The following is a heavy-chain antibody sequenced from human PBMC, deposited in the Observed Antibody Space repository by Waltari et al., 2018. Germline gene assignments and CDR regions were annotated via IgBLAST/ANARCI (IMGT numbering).Heavy chain of an antibody. CDR2: ISTSDNSI. V-gene: IGHV3-48*03. J-gene: IGHJ4*02. CDR3: ARGGEGSSWPFDY. CDR1: GFTFSSYE. Sequence: EVQLMESGGGLVQPGGSLRLSCAASGFTFSSYEMNWIRQAPGRVLDVVSYISTSDNSIYCADSVKGRFTISRDDAKNSLYLQMNSLRADDTAIFYCARGGEGSSWPFDYWGQGTLVTVSS. D-gene: IGHD6-13*01.